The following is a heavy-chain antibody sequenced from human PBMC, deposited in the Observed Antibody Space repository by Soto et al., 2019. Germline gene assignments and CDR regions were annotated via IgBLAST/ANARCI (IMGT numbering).Heavy chain of an antibody. J-gene: IGHJ6*02. CDR2: IIPIFGTA. CDR1: GGTFSSYA. D-gene: IGHD2-15*01. CDR3: ARTMNLVAATHYYYGMDV. Sequence: SVKVSCKASGGTFSSYAISWVRQAPGQGLEWMGGIIPIFGTANYAQKFQGRVTITADKSTSTAYMELSSLRSEDTAVYYCARTMNLVAATHYYYGMDVWGQGTTVTVSS. V-gene: IGHV1-69*06.